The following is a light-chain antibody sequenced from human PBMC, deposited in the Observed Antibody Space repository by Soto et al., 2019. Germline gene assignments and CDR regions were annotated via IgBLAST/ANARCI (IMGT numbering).Light chain of an antibody. J-gene: IGLJ2*01. CDR3: QTWGTGIHKV. CDR2: LNSDGSH. V-gene: IGLV4-69*01. Sequence: QLVLTQSPSASASLGASVKLTCSRSSGHSSYAIAWHQQQPEKGPRYLMKLNSDGSHSKGDGIPDRFSGSSSGAERYLTISSLQSEDEADYYCQTWGTGIHKVFGGGTKLTVL. CDR1: SGHSSYA.